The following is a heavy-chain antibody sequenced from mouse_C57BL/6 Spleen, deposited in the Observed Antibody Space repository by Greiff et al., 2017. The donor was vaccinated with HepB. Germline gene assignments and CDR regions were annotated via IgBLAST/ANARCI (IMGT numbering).Heavy chain of an antibody. J-gene: IGHJ2*01. D-gene: IGHD2-2*01. CDR3: ARGTLVSSFFDY. V-gene: IGHV1-82*01. Sequence: QVQLQQSGPELVKPGASVKISCKASGYAFSSSWMNWVKQRPGKGLEWIGRIYPGDGDTNYNGKFKGKATLTADKSSSTAYMQLSSLTSEDSAVYFCARGTLVSSFFDYWGQGTTLTVSS. CDR1: GYAFSSSW. CDR2: IYPGDGDT.